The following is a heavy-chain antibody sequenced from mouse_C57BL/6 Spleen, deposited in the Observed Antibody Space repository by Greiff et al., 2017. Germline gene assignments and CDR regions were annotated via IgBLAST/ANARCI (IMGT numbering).Heavy chain of an antibody. CDR3: TRYPRDWDVDD. Sequence: QVQLQQSGAELVMPGASVKLSCKASGYTFTSYWMHWVKQRPGQGLEWIGEIDPSDSYTNYNQKFKGKSTLTVDKSSSTAYMQLSSLTSEDSAVYYGTRYPRDWDVDDWGKGTTVTVAA. CDR1: GYTFTSYW. J-gene: IGHJ1*03. V-gene: IGHV1-69*01. CDR2: IDPSDSYT.